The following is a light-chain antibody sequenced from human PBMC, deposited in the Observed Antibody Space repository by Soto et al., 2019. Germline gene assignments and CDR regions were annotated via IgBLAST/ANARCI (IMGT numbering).Light chain of an antibody. V-gene: IGKV1-5*01. CDR3: QQANSFPPT. CDR2: DSS. Sequence: DIQMTHSPSTLSASVGDRVTITCRASQNISIWLAWYQQRPGRAPRLLVYDSSSLESGVPSTFSGSGSGTDFTLTISSLQPEDFATYYCQQANSFPPTFGQGTRLEIK. CDR1: QNISIW. J-gene: IGKJ5*01.